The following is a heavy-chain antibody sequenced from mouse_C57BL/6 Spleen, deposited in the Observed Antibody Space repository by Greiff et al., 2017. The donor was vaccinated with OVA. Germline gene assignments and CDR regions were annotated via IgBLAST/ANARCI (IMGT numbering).Heavy chain of an antibody. CDR3: ARNHYGSSYGGDYAMDY. D-gene: IGHD1-1*01. CDR1: GYTFTDYY. CDR2: INPYNGGT. V-gene: IGHV1-19*01. Sequence: EVQLQQSGPVLVKPGASVKMSCKASGYTFTDYYMNWVKQSHGKSLEWIGVINPYNGGTSYNQKFKGKATLTVDKSSSTAYMELNSLTSEDSAVYYCARNHYGSSYGGDYAMDYWGQGTSVTVS. J-gene: IGHJ4*01.